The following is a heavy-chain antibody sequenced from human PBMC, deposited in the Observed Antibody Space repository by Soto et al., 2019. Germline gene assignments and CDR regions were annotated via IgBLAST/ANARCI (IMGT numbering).Heavy chain of an antibody. CDR3: ARDEPDVIVCRRADHHGMDV. Sequence: HLLESGGRLVQPGGSLRLSCVASGFTFDNYAMTWVRQAPGKGLQWVSVITGSGTNAFYADSVTGRLTISRDNSKNSLYLQVHRLIAGVPAVYYCARDEPDVIVCRRADHHGMDVWGQGPRVTVS. CDR2: ITGSGTNA. D-gene: IGHD2-15*01. CDR1: GFTFDNYA. V-gene: IGHV3-23*01. J-gene: IGHJ6*02.